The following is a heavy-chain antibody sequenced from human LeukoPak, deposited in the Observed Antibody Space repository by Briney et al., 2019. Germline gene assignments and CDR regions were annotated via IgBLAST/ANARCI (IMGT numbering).Heavy chain of an antibody. CDR1: GYTFTSYY. D-gene: IGHD2-15*01. J-gene: IGHJ5*02. V-gene: IGHV1-2*06. CDR3: ARACSGGSCYSDNWIDP. CDR2: INPNSGGT. Sequence: ASVKVSCKASGYTFTSYYIHWVRQAPGQGLEWMGRINPNSGGTNYAQKFQGRVTMTRDTSISTAYMELSRLRSDDTAVYYCARACSGGSCYSDNWIDPWGQGTLVTVSS.